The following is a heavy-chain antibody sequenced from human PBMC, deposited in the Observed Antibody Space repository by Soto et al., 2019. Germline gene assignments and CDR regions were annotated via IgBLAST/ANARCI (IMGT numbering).Heavy chain of an antibody. D-gene: IGHD1-26*01. CDR1: GGPLSKYA. CDR2: ITPIIGAT. Sequence: QVQLVQSGAEVKKPASSVRVSCKASGGPLSKYAIGWVRQTPGQRLEYMGGITPIIGATTYVQRFQGRLTITADESASATYMELSSLTSEDTAIYYCSLLEFTDDAGRDFWGHGTLVIVSS. CDR3: SLLEFTDDAGRDF. V-gene: IGHV1-69*01. J-gene: IGHJ4*01.